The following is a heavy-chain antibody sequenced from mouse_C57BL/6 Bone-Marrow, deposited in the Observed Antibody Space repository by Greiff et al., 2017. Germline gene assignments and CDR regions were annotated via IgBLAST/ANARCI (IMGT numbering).Heavy chain of an antibody. CDR3: SRVVFIYYGYDGFAY. V-gene: IGHV1-9*01. CDR2: ILPGSGST. D-gene: IGHD2-2*01. Sequence: QVQLQQSGAELMKPGASVKLSCKATGYTFTGYWIEWVKQRPGHGLEWIGEILPGSGSTNYNEKFKGKATFTADTSSNTAYMHLRSLTTEDSAIXYCSRVVFIYYGYDGFAYWGQGTLVTVSA. CDR1: GYTFTGYW. J-gene: IGHJ3*01.